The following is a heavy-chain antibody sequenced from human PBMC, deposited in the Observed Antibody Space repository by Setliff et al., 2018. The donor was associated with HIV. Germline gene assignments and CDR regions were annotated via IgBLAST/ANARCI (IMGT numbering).Heavy chain of an antibody. V-gene: IGHV4-39*07. CDR1: GGSISSGDYY. Sequence: KPSETLSLTCTVSGGSISSGDYYWGWIRQPPGKGLEWIGSIYHSESTYYNPSLKSRVTISVDTSKNQFSLKLSSVTAADTAVYYCARTIVVVPAAIVPVDAFDIWGQGTMVTVSS. CDR2: IYHSEST. J-gene: IGHJ3*02. CDR3: ARTIVVVPAAIVPVDAFDI. D-gene: IGHD2-2*01.